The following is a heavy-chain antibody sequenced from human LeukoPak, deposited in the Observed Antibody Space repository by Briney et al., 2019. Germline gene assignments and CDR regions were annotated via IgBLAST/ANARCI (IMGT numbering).Heavy chain of an antibody. J-gene: IGHJ1*01. CDR2: ISSSSSYI. CDR1: GFTFSSYS. CDR3: ARSDYDGSGYYFEYFQH. D-gene: IGHD3-22*01. V-gene: IGHV3-21*01. Sequence: GGSLRLSCAASGFTFSSYSMNWVRQAPGKGLEWVSSISSSSSYIYYADSVKGRFTISRDNAKNSLYLQMNSLRAEDTAVYYCARSDYDGSGYYFEYFQHWGQGTLVTVSS.